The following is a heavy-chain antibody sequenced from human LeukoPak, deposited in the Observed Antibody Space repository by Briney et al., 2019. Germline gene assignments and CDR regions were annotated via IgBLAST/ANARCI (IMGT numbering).Heavy chain of an antibody. D-gene: IGHD3-10*01. CDR1: GFTLSSYG. J-gene: IGHJ4*02. CDR3: AKGRFNTYYYGSPAYFDY. Sequence: GGSLRLSCAASGFTLSSYGMHWVRQAPGKGLEWVAVISYDGSNKYYADSVKGRFTISRDNSKNTLYLQMNSLRAEDTAVYYCAKGRFNTYYYGSPAYFDYWGQGTLVTVSS. V-gene: IGHV3-30*18. CDR2: ISYDGSNK.